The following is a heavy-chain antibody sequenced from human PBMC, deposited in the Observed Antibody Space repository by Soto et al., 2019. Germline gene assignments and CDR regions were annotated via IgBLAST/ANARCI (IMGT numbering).Heavy chain of an antibody. Sequence: SVKVSFKTSCYTFTNHGINWVRQAPVQGLEWMGWINPYNANTNYAQKLQGRVTMTTDTSTSTAYMDLRSLTSDDTAVYYCARDRVAGIWGDAFDIWGQGTMVTV. CDR2: INPYNANT. J-gene: IGHJ3*02. D-gene: IGHD3-16*01. V-gene: IGHV1-18*04. CDR3: ARDRVAGIWGDAFDI. CDR1: CYTFTNHG.